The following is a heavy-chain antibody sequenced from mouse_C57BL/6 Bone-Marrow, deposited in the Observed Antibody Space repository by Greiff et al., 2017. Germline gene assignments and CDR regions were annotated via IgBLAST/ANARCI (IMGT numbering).Heavy chain of an antibody. Sequence: DVHLVESGGGLVQPGESLKLSCESNEYEFPSHDMSWVRKTPEKRLELVAAINSDGGSTYYPDTMERRFIISRDNTKKTLYLQMSSLRAEDTALYYCARQLRLHYAMDYWGQGTSVTVSS. J-gene: IGHJ4*01. D-gene: IGHD3-2*02. CDR3: ARQLRLHYAMDY. CDR2: INSDGGST. V-gene: IGHV5-2*01. CDR1: EYEFPSHD.